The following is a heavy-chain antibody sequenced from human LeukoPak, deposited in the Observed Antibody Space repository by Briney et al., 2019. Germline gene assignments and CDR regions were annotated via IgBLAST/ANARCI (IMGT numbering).Heavy chain of an antibody. J-gene: IGHJ4*02. CDR1: GYSFTGHY. CDR2: IHPNGGRT. CDR3: TRDHNWGADY. Sequence: ASVTVSCKSSGYSFTGHYMHWVRQGPGQGLEWMGWIHPNGGRTNYAPEFQGRVTMTRDTSVTTDSMELSWLTSDDTAVYYCTRDHNWGADYWGQGTLITVSS. V-gene: IGHV1-2*02. D-gene: IGHD7-27*01.